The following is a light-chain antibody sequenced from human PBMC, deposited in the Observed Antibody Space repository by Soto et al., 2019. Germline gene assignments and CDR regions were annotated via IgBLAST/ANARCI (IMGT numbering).Light chain of an antibody. CDR3: QQYNNWWT. CDR1: QSVNSN. Sequence: EILMTQSPASLSVSPGEGATLSCRASQSVNSNLAWYQQKPGQAPRLLIYGASIRATGIPARFSGSGSGTEFTLTSSSLQSDDVAVYYCQQYNNWWTFGQGTKVEIK. V-gene: IGKV3-15*01. J-gene: IGKJ1*01. CDR2: GAS.